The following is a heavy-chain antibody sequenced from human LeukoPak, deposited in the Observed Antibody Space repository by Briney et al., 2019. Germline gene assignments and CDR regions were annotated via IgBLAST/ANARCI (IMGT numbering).Heavy chain of an antibody. CDR3: ARDGGSYFDY. J-gene: IGHJ4*02. Sequence: GGSLRLSCAASGFTFSSYGMHWVRQAPGKGLEWVSYISSSGSTIYYADSVKGRFAISRDNAKNSLYLQMNSLRAEDTAVYYCARDGGSYFDYWGQGTLVTVSS. CDR1: GFTFSSYG. CDR2: ISSSGSTI. D-gene: IGHD1-26*01. V-gene: IGHV3-48*04.